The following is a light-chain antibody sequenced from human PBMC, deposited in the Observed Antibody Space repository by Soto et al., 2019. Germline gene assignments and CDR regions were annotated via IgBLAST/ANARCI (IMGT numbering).Light chain of an antibody. CDR2: GAS. CDR1: QSVSRN. Sequence: EIIMTQSPATLSVSPGERATLSCRASQSVSRNLAWYHQKPGQAPRLLIYGASAMSTGIPARFSGSGSGTDFTLTISTLQSEDFAVYYCQQYNKWPLTFGGGTKVEIK. J-gene: IGKJ4*01. CDR3: QQYNKWPLT. V-gene: IGKV3D-15*01.